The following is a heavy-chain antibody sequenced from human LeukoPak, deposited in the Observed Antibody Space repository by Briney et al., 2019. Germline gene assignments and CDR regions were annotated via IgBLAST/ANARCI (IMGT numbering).Heavy chain of an antibody. J-gene: IGHJ4*02. D-gene: IGHD2-15*01. V-gene: IGHV3-21*01. CDR2: ISSSSSYI. CDR1: GFTFSTYS. Sequence: GGALRLSCAASGFTFSTYSMNWVRQGPGKGLEWVSSISSSSSYIYYADSVKGRFTISRDSAKNSLYLQMNSLRAEDTAIYYCARDGVVVAATPENFDYWGQGALVTVSS. CDR3: ARDGVVVAATPENFDY.